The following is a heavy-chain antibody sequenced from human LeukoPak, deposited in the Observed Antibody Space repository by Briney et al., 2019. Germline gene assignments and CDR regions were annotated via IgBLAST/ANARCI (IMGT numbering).Heavy chain of an antibody. CDR2: IRYDGSNK. V-gene: IGHV3-30*02. Sequence: GGSLRLTCAASGFTFSSYGVHWVRQAPGKGLEWVAFIRYDGSNKYYADSVKGRFTISRDNSKNTLYLQMNSLRAEDTAVYYCAKDTTTPKAGFDPWGQGTLVTVSS. CDR1: GFTFSSYG. CDR3: AKDTTTPKAGFDP. J-gene: IGHJ5*02. D-gene: IGHD1-1*01.